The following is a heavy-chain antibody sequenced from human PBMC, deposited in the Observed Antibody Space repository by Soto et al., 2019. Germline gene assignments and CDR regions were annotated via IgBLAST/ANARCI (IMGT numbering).Heavy chain of an antibody. CDR3: ANDIGYGGSNDDYGMDV. D-gene: IGHD2-15*01. V-gene: IGHV3-9*01. CDR1: GFTFDDYS. Sequence: SLRLSCAADGFTFDDYSMHWVRQAPGKGLEWVSGISWTSGRLGYADSVKGRFTISSAHAKHSLSLQLNSLRAGDTALYYWANDIGYGGSNDDYGMDVWGQGTTVTVAS. CDR2: ISWTSGRL. J-gene: IGHJ6*01.